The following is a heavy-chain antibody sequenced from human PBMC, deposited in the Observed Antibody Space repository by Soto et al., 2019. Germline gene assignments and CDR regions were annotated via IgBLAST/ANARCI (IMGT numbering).Heavy chain of an antibody. J-gene: IGHJ6*02. CDR1: GGSISSGGYY. Sequence: SETLSLTCTVSGGSISSGGYYWSWIRQHPGKGLEWIGEASHTGGTNYNPSLESRVTISVDRSRNQLSPKLTSVSAADTAVYYCARSRNLDVWGPGTTVTVSS. V-gene: IGHV4-61*08. D-gene: IGHD1-1*01. CDR3: ARSRNLDV. CDR2: ASHTGGT.